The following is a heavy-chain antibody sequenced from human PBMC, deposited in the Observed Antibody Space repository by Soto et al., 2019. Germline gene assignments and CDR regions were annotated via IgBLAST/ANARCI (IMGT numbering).Heavy chain of an antibody. D-gene: IGHD2-15*01. J-gene: IGHJ6*02. Sequence: SVKVSCKASGGTFSSYAISWVRQAPGQGLEWMGGIIPIFGTANYAQKFQGRVTITADESTSTAYTELSSLRSEDTAVYYCARDEARSSGGNSDYYYGMDVWGQGTTVTVSS. CDR3: ARDEARSSGGNSDYYYGMDV. CDR2: IIPIFGTA. CDR1: GGTFSSYA. V-gene: IGHV1-69*13.